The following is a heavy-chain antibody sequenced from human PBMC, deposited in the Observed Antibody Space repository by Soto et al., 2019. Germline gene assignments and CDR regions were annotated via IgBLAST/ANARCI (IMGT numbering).Heavy chain of an antibody. J-gene: IGHJ4*02. Sequence: EVQLAESGGDLVQPGGSLRLSCAASGFTFSSYQMNWVRQAPGKGLEWVSYISRSGSTIYYADSVKGRFTVSRDNTKNSLNLQMNSLRVEDTAVYYCANGLYDTLGYWGQGTLVTVSS. CDR3: ANGLYDTLGY. D-gene: IGHD3-22*01. CDR2: ISRSGSTI. V-gene: IGHV3-48*03. CDR1: GFTFSSYQ.